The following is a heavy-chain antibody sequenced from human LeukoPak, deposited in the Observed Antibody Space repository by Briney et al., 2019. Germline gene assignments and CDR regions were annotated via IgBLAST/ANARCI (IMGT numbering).Heavy chain of an antibody. Sequence: GGSLRLSCAASGFTFDDYGMNWVRQAPGKGLEWGSGINWNGGSTGYGDSVKGRFTISRDNAKNSLYLQMHTLRAEDTALYYCVRGVITTSDAFDIWGQGTMVTVSS. CDR2: INWNGGST. J-gene: IGHJ3*02. CDR1: GFTFDDYG. CDR3: VRGVITTSDAFDI. D-gene: IGHD3-16*01. V-gene: IGHV3-20*04.